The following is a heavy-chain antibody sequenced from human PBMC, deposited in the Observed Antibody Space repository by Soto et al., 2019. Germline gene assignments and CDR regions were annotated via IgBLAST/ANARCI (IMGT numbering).Heavy chain of an antibody. J-gene: IGHJ6*02. D-gene: IGHD2-21*02. CDR3: ARDLWGYCGTDCYPLDV. V-gene: IGHV4-59*01. CDR2: MYNTGST. CDR1: GSSMTTYY. Sequence: SETLSLTCSVSGSSMTTYYWSWIRQPPGKGLEWIGYMYNTGSTVYNPSFKSRVTISVDTSKNQFSLKLNSVTAADTAVYYCARDLWGYCGTDCYPLDVWGQGTTVTVSS.